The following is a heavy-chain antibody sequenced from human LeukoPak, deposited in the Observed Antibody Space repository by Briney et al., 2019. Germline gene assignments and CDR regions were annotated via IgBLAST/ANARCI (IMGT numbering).Heavy chain of an antibody. J-gene: IGHJ4*02. Sequence: GGSLRLSCSASGFTFSTYDMSWVRQAPGKGLEWVSTVRVNGRSTFYADSVKGRFTISRDNSKNTLYLQMNSLRAEDTALYYCAKPGEASNYYFDYWGQGALVTVSP. CDR1: GFTFSTYD. D-gene: IGHD2-21*01. CDR2: VRVNGRST. CDR3: AKPGEASNYYFDY. V-gene: IGHV3-23*01.